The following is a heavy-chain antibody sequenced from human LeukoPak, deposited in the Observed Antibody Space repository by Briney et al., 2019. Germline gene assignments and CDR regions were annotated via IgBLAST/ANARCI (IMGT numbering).Heavy chain of an antibody. CDR1: GFTFSSYA. CDR2: ISYDGSNK. CDR3: AKKSPIFGVVIPLFDY. J-gene: IGHJ4*02. D-gene: IGHD3-3*01. V-gene: IGHV3-30-3*02. Sequence: GGSLRLSCAASGFTFSSYAMHWARQAPGKGLEWVAVISYDGSNKYYADSVKGRFTISRDNSKNTLCVQVNSLRAEDTAVYHCAKKSPIFGVVIPLFDYWGQGTLVSVSS.